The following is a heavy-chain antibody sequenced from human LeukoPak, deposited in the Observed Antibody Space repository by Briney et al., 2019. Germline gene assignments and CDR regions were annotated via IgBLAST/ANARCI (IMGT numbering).Heavy chain of an antibody. CDR3: ARGYGDYSYYYYYMDV. Sequence: GASVKVSCKASGYTFTSYGISWVRQATGQGLEWMGWMNPNSGNTGYAQKFQGRVTITRNTSISTAYMELSSLRSEDTAVYYCARGYGDYSYYYYYMDVWGKGTTVTVSS. D-gene: IGHD4-17*01. CDR2: MNPNSGNT. CDR1: GYTFTSYG. V-gene: IGHV1-8*03. J-gene: IGHJ6*03.